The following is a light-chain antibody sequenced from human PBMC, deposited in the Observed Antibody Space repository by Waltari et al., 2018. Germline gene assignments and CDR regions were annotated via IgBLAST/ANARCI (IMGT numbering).Light chain of an antibody. J-gene: IGLJ3*02. CDR1: SLRKFS. V-gene: IGLV3-19*01. Sequence: SSELNQDPAVFVALGQTVKITCQGDSLRKFSASWYQQRPGQAPILVLYGPDYRPSGIPGRFSGSTSGGTASLTITGAQAEDEAVYYCHSRDSTSTRVFGGGTRLTV. CDR3: HSRDSTSTRV. CDR2: GPD.